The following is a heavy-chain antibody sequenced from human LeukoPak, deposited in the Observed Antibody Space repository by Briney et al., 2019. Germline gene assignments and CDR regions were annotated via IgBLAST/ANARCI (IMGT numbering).Heavy chain of an antibody. CDR1: GFTFSSYS. D-gene: IGHD2-15*01. CDR2: ISWNSGSI. Sequence: GGSLRLSCAASGFTFSSYSMNWVRQAPGKGLEWVSGISWNSGSIGYADSVKGRFTISRDNAKNSLYLQMNSLRAEDTALYYCAKATCSGGSCPFGYWGQGTLVTVSS. V-gene: IGHV3-9*01. CDR3: AKATCSGGSCPFGY. J-gene: IGHJ4*02.